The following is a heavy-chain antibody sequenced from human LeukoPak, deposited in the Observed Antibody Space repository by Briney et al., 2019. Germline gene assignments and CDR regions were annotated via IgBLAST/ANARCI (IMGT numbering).Heavy chain of an antibody. CDR1: GFTFSTNA. Sequence: GGSLRLSCLTSGFTFSTNAMSWVRQAPGKGLEWISGISGSGASTYYADSVTGRFTISRDNSRNTLYLQMNSLRAEDTAVYYCARHGDSDAFDIWGQGTMVTVSS. CDR3: ARHGDSDAFDI. V-gene: IGHV3-23*01. J-gene: IGHJ3*02. CDR2: ISGSGAST. D-gene: IGHD4-17*01.